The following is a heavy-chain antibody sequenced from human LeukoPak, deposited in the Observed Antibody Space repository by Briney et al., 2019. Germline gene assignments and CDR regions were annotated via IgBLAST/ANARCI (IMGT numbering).Heavy chain of an antibody. D-gene: IGHD4-17*01. J-gene: IGHJ6*02. CDR3: ARVYGTDYYYYYGMDV. V-gene: IGHV1-18*01. Sequence: ASVKVSCKASGYTFTSYGISWVRQAPGQGLEWMGWISAYNGNTNYAQKLQGRVTMTTDTSTSTAYMELRSLRSDDTAVYYCARVYGTDYYYYYGMDVWGQGTTVTVSS. CDR2: ISAYNGNT. CDR1: GYTFTSYG.